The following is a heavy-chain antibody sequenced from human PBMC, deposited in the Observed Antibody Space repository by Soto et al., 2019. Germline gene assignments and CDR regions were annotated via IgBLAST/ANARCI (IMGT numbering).Heavy chain of an antibody. CDR3: GKVLVGATGHTDSDS. Sequence: ETLCLTCAVSGGSIYRSGYYWGWIRQPPGRGLEWIGNIDYNGVTYSNPSLKSRVTISRDTSKNQFSLKLTYVTAADTALYYCGKVLVGATGHTDSDSWGPGTLVTVYS. V-gene: IGHV4-39*01. D-gene: IGHD2-15*01. J-gene: IGHJ4*02. CDR1: GGSIYRSGYY. CDR2: IDYNGVT.